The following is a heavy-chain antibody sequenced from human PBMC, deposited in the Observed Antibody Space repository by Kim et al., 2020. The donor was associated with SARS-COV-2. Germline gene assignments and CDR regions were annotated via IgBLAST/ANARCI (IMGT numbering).Heavy chain of an antibody. CDR3: ARLGRRIAVAVSYYFDY. Sequence: LKRRVTISVDTSKNQFSLKLSSVTAADTAVYYCARLGRRIAVAVSYYFDYWGQGTLVTVSS. J-gene: IGHJ4*02. D-gene: IGHD6-19*01. V-gene: IGHV4-34*01.